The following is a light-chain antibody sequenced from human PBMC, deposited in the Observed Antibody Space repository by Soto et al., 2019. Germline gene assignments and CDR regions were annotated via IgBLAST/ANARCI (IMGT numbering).Light chain of an antibody. J-gene: IGLJ2*01. CDR2: EVS. V-gene: IGLV2-8*01. Sequence: QSALTQPPSASGSLGQSVTISCTGTLTDIGTYYYVSWYQQHPGKAPKLIIYEVSERPSGVPDRFSGSKSGNTASLTVSGLQAGDEADYYCQSYDSSLSAVVFGGGTKLTVL. CDR1: LTDIGTYYY. CDR3: QSYDSSLSAVV.